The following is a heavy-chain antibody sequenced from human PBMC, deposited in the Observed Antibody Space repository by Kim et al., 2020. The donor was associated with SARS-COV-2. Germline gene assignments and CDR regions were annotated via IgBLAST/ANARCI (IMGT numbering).Heavy chain of an antibody. Sequence: GGSLRLSCAASGFTFSNYAMHWVRQAPDKGLEWVAVIWYDGSNKYYADSVKGRFTISRDNSKNTLYLQMNSLRAEDTAVYYCAKDQVRGVTTGYFDYWGQGTLVTVSS. V-gene: IGHV3-33*06. CDR2: IWYDGSNK. D-gene: IGHD4-4*01. CDR3: AKDQVRGVTTGYFDY. J-gene: IGHJ4*02. CDR1: GFTFSNYA.